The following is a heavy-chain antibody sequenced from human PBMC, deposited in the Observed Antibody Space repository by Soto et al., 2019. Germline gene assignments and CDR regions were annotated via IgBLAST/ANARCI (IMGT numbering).Heavy chain of an antibody. D-gene: IGHD2-15*01. CDR2: FDPEDGET. V-gene: IGHV1-24*01. Sequence: ASVKVSCKVSGYTLTELSMHWVRQAPGKGLEWMGGFDPEDGETIYAQKFQGRVTMTEDTSTDTAYMELSSLRSEDTAVYYCANGQPQHCSGGSCLIAFDYWGQGTLVTVSS. CDR1: GYTLTELS. CDR3: ANGQPQHCSGGSCLIAFDY. J-gene: IGHJ4*02.